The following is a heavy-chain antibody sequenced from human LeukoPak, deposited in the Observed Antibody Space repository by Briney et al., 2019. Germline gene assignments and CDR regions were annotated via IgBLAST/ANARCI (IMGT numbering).Heavy chain of an antibody. J-gene: IGHJ4*02. CDR3: AKDPYGTRYFDY. CDR1: GFTFSSHA. D-gene: IGHD2-2*01. CDR2: LSGSGYNT. V-gene: IGHV3-23*01. Sequence: GGSLRLSCAASGFTFSSHALSWVRQAPGKGLEWVSSLSGSGYNTYYADSVKGRFTISRDNSKNSVYLQMNSLRAEDTAVYYCAKDPYGTRYFDYWGQGTLVTVSS.